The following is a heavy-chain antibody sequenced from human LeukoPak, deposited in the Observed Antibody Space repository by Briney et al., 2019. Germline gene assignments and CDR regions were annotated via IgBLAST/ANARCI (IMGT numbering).Heavy chain of an antibody. CDR3: AREPNRVGATDWFDP. V-gene: IGHV1-18*01. CDR2: ISAYNGNT. D-gene: IGHD1-26*01. Sequence: GASVKVSCKASGYTFTSYGISWVRQAPGQGLEWMGWISAYNGNTNYAQKLQGRVTMTTDTSTSTAYMELRSLRSDDTAVYYCAREPNRVGATDWFDPWGQGTLVTVSS. CDR1: GYTFTSYG. J-gene: IGHJ5*02.